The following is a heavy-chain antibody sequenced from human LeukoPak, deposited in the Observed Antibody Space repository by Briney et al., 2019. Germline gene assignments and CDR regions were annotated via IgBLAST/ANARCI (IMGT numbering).Heavy chain of an antibody. CDR2: INPNSGGT. Sequence: ASVKVSCKASGYTFTGYYMHWVRQAPGQGLEWMGWINPNSGGTNYAQKFQGWVTMTRDTSISTAYMELSRLRSEDTAVYYCARVPGDCSSTSCYGMAYYYGMDVWGQGTTVTVSS. CDR3: ARVPGDCSSTSCYGMAYYYGMDV. CDR1: GYTFTGYY. V-gene: IGHV1-2*04. D-gene: IGHD2-2*01. J-gene: IGHJ6*02.